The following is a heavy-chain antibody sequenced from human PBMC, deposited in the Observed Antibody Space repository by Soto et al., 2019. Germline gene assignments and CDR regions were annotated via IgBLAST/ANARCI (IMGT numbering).Heavy chain of an antibody. D-gene: IGHD2-21*02. J-gene: IGHJ5*02. CDR2: VYHTGDT. CDR3: AREIVTAGGNNYFDP. V-gene: IGHV4-4*02. Sequence: SETLSLTCGVSGGTVASSHWWSWVRQSPGRGLEWIGNVYHTGDTNFNPSLQSRVTFSVDKSNNQFSLRLTSVTAADTAVYFCAREIVTAGGNNYFDPWGPGTLVTVPQ. CDR1: GGTVASSHW.